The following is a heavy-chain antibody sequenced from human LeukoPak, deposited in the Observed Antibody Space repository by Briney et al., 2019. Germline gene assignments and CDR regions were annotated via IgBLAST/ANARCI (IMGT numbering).Heavy chain of an antibody. D-gene: IGHD3-22*01. CDR1: GFTFSSYA. J-gene: IGHJ4*02. CDR2: VADSGDKV. V-gene: IGHV3-23*01. Sequence: GGSLRLSCAASGFTFSSYAMTWVRQAPGKGLERVSAVADSGDKVFYADSVKGRFTISRDNSKNTLYLQMSSLRVEDTAVYYCVKGSGSSGYYPLNYWGQGTLVTVSS. CDR3: VKGSGSSGYYPLNY.